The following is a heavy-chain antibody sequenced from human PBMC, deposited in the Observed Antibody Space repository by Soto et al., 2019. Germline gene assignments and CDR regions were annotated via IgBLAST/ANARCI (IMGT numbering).Heavy chain of an antibody. Sequence: QVQLVQSGAEVKKPGASVKVSCKASGYTFTSYDINWVRQATGQGLEWMGWMNPNSGNTGYAQNFQGRVTMTRNTSILTAYTELSSLRSEETAVYYCARQQTSYGMDVWCQGTTVTVPS. CDR1: GYTFTSYD. CDR2: MNPNSGNT. J-gene: IGHJ6*02. V-gene: IGHV1-8*01. D-gene: IGHD6-13*01. CDR3: ARQQTSYGMDV.